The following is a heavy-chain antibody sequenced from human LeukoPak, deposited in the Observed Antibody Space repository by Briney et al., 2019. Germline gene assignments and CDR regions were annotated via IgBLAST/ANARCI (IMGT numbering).Heavy chain of an antibody. J-gene: IGHJ4*02. Sequence: GGSLRLSCAASGFTVSSNYMSWVRQAPGKGLEWVSVIYSGGSTYYADSVKGRFTISRDNSKNTLYLQMNSLRAEDTAVYYCARERMSYDILTGYYRNEYYFDYWGQGTLVTVSS. CDR2: IYSGGST. CDR1: GFTVSSNY. V-gene: IGHV3-53*01. CDR3: ARERMSYDILTGYYRNEYYFDY. D-gene: IGHD3-9*01.